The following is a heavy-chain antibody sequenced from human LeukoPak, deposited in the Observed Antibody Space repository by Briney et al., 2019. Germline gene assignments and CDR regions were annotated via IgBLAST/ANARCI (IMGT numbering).Heavy chain of an antibody. V-gene: IGHV1-18*01. J-gene: IGHJ3*02. Sequence: ASVKVSCKASGGTFSSYGISWVRQAPGQGLEWMGWISTDSGYTNYAQNLQGRVTMTTDTSTSTAYMELRSLRSDDTAVYYCARVSSTVTRTFDIWGQGTMVTISS. CDR3: ARVSSTVTRTFDI. CDR1: GGTFSSYG. D-gene: IGHD2-2*01. CDR2: ISTDSGYT.